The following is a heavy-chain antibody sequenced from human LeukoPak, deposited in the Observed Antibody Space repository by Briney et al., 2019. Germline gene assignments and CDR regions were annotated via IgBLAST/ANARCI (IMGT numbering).Heavy chain of an antibody. CDR1: GFTFSSYA. Sequence: PGGSLRLSCAASGFTFSSYAMHWVRQAPGKGLEWVALISYDGSNQNYADSVKGRFTISGDNPKNTLYLQMNSLRAEDTAVYYCARANRPFHSSGWYKDYWGQGTLVTVSS. CDR3: ARANRPFHSSGWYKDY. V-gene: IGHV3-30-3*01. J-gene: IGHJ4*02. D-gene: IGHD6-19*01. CDR2: ISYDGSNQ.